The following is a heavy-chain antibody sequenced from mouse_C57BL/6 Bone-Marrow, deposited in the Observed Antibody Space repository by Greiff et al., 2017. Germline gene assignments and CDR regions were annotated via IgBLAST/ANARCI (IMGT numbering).Heavy chain of an antibody. D-gene: IGHD2-1*01. CDR3: AKGIYGNPFAY. V-gene: IGHV5-6*01. CDR1: GFTFSSYG. CDR2: ISSGGSYT. J-gene: IGHJ3*01. Sequence: EVMLVESGGDLVKPGGSLKLSCAASGFTFSSYGMSWVRQTPDKRLEWVATISSGGSYTYYPDSVKGRFTISRDNAKNTLYLQMSSLKSEDTAMYYCAKGIYGNPFAYWGQGTLVTGSA.